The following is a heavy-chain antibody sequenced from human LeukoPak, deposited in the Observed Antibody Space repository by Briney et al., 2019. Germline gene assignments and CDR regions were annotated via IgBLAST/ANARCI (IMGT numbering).Heavy chain of an antibody. V-gene: IGHV3-48*03. D-gene: IGHD3-22*01. CDR2: ISSSGSTI. Sequence: PGGSLRLSCAASGFTFSSYEMNWVRQAPGKGLEWVSYISSSGSTIYYADSVKGRFTISRDNAKNSLYLQMSSLRAEDTAVYYCARSRNYYDSSDPEAFDVWGQGTMVTVSS. CDR1: GFTFSSYE. CDR3: ARSRNYYDSSDPEAFDV. J-gene: IGHJ3*01.